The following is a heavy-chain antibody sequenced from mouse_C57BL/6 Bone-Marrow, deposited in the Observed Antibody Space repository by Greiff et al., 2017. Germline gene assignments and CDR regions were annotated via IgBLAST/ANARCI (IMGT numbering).Heavy chain of an antibody. J-gene: IGHJ3*01. CDR1: GYTFTSYW. V-gene: IGHV1-55*01. CDR3: VAGFAY. CDR2: IYPGSGST. Sequence: QVHVKQPGAELVKPGASVKMSCKASGYTFTSYWITWVKQRPGQGLEWIGDIYPGSGSTNYNEKFKSKATLTVDTSSSTAYMQLSSLTSEDSAVYYCVAGFAYWGQGTLVTVSA.